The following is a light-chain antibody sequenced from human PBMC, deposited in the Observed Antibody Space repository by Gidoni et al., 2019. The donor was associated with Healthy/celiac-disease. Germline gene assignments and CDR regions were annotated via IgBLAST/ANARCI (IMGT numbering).Light chain of an antibody. J-gene: IGKJ1*01. CDR2: AAS. CDR1: QSISSY. Sequence: DIQMTQSPSSLSASVGDRVTITCRASQSISSYLNWYQQKPGKAPKLLIYAASSLQSGVPSRFSGSGSGTDFTLTISSLQPEDFATCYCQQSYSTPRTFXQXTKVEIK. V-gene: IGKV1-39*01. CDR3: QQSYSTPRT.